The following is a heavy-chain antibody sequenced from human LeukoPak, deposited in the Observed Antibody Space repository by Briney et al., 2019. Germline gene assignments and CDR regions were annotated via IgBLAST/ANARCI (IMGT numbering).Heavy chain of an antibody. J-gene: IGHJ4*02. Sequence: GGSLRLSCAASGFTFSGSAMHWVRQASGKGLEWVGRIRSKANSYATAYAASVKGRFTISRDDSKNTAYLQMNSLKTEDTAVYYCTRTLDGDIVATIIYWGQGTLVTVSS. CDR2: IRSKANSYAT. D-gene: IGHD5-12*01. CDR1: GFTFSGSA. CDR3: TRTLDGDIVATIIY. V-gene: IGHV3-73*01.